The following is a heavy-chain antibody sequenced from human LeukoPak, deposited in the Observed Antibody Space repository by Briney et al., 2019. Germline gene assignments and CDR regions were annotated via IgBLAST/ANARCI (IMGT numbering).Heavy chain of an antibody. Sequence: PGGSLRLSCAASGFTFSDYYMSWIRQAPGKGLEWVSYISSSGSTIYYAASVKGLFTISRDNAKNSLYLQMNSLRAEDTAVYYCAGYVVVAATDYSWFDPWGQGTLVTVSS. D-gene: IGHD2-15*01. CDR1: GFTFSDYY. CDR3: AGYVVVAATDYSWFDP. J-gene: IGHJ5*02. CDR2: ISSSGSTI. V-gene: IGHV3-11*04.